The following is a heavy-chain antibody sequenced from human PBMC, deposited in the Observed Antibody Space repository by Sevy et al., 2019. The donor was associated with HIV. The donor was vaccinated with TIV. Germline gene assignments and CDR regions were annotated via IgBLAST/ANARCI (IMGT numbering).Heavy chain of an antibody. Sequence: GGSLRLSCAASGFTFSSYGMHWVRQAPGKGLEWVAVIWYDGSNKYYADSVKGRFTISGENSKNTRYLQMNSRRAEDTAVYYCARGARPYGAYNYHYGMDVWGQGTTVTVSS. V-gene: IGHV3-33*01. CDR1: GFTFSSYG. CDR3: ARGARPYGAYNYHYGMDV. J-gene: IGHJ6*02. D-gene: IGHD4-17*01. CDR2: IWYDGSNK.